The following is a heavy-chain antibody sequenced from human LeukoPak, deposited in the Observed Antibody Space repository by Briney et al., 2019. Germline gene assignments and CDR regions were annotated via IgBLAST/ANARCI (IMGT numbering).Heavy chain of an antibody. J-gene: IGHJ6*02. D-gene: IGHD3-10*01. CDR3: AKDLVEGFGELLSFHGMDV. CDR1: GFTVSSNY. CDR2: IYSGGST. Sequence: GGSLRLSCAASGFTVSSNYMSWVRQAPGKGLEWVSVIYSGGSTYYADSVKGRFTISRDNSQNMLDPQMNRLSAEDTALYYFAKDLVEGFGELLSFHGMDVWGQGTTVTVSS. V-gene: IGHV3-53*01.